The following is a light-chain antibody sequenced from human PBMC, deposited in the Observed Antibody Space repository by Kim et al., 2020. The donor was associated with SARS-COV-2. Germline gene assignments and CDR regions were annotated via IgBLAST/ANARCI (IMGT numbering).Light chain of an antibody. CDR1: NIGTIV. Sequence: APGTTATVTCVGNNIGTIVMHCYQRKRGQAPVLVIYYASDRPSGIPERFSGSNSGNTATLTLSRVEAGDQADYHCQVWDGSSDHVIFGGGTRLTVL. CDR3: QVWDGSSDHVI. J-gene: IGLJ2*01. CDR2: YAS. V-gene: IGLV3-21*04.